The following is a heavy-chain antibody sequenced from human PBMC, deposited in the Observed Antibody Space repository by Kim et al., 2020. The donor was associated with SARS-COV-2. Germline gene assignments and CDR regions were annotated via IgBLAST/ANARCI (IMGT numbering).Heavy chain of an antibody. D-gene: IGHD1-26*01. J-gene: IGHJ6*02. CDR2: T. V-gene: IGHV3-53*01. CDR3: ARDREPFGMDV. Sequence: TYYADSVKGRFTISRDNSKNTLYLQMNSLRAEDTAVYYCARDREPFGMDVWGQGTTVTVSS.